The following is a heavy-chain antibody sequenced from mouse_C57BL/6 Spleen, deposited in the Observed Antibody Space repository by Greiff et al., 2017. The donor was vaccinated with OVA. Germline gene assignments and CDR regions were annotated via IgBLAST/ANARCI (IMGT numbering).Heavy chain of an antibody. V-gene: IGHV7-3*01. Sequence: EVKLMESGGGLVQPGGSLSLSCAASGFTFTDYYMSWVRQPPGKALEWLGFIRNKANGYTTEYSASVKGRFTISRDNSQSILYLQMNALRAEDSATYYCARYKLGHFDYWGQGTTLTVSS. CDR3: ARYKLGHFDY. J-gene: IGHJ2*01. CDR1: GFTFTDYY. D-gene: IGHD4-1*01. CDR2: IRNKANGYTT.